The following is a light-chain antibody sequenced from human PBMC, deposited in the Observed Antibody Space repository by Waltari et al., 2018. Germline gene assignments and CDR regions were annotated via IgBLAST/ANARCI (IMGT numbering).Light chain of an antibody. CDR2: DVS. V-gene: IGLV2-14*03. J-gene: IGLJ3*02. CDR3: ISYSDTNTWV. Sequence: QSALTQPASVSGSPGQSITISCTGTNSDVAIYNYVSWYQQHPGKAPLLMIYDVSKWPSGVSNRFSGSKSGNTASLTISGLQPDDEADYYCISYSDTNTWVFGGGTKVTVL. CDR1: NSDVAIYNY.